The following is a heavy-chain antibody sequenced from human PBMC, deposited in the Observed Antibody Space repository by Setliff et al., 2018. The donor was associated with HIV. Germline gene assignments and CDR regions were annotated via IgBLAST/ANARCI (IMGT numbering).Heavy chain of an antibody. CDR2: INEDGSQK. CDR1: GFTSSTYW. J-gene: IGHJ4*02. D-gene: IGHD3-10*01. Sequence: PGGSLRLSCAASGFTSSTYWMSWVRQAPGKGLEWVANINEDGSQKYYVDSVKGRFTISRDNAKKSLYLQMNSLRAEDTALYYCVRSDPSRRSGQVSLPDYWGQGALVTVSS. V-gene: IGHV3-7*02. CDR3: VRSDPSRRSGQVSLPDY.